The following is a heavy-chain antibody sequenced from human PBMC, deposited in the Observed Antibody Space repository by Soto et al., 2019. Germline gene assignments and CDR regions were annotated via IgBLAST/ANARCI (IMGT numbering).Heavy chain of an antibody. D-gene: IGHD4-4*01. Sequence: GGSLRLSCAASGFAFSSYAMHWVRQAPGKGLEWVAVISYDGSNKYYADSVKGRFTISRDNSKNTLYLQMNSLRAEDTAVYYCAADYSNPHYGMDVWGLGTTVTVS. CDR3: AADYSNPHYGMDV. V-gene: IGHV3-30-3*01. CDR2: ISYDGSNK. J-gene: IGHJ6*02. CDR1: GFAFSSYA.